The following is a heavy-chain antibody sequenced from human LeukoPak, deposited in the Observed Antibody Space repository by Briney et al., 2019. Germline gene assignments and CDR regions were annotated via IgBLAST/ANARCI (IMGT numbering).Heavy chain of an antibody. J-gene: IGHJ4*02. CDR3: AKDFHGDFPYFFDY. CDR1: GFTVSRNY. V-gene: IGHV3-23*01. CDR2: ISASGGTT. Sequence: PGGSLRLSCAASGFTVSRNYMSWVRQAPGKGLEWVSSISASGGTTYYADSVKGRFTISRDNSKNTFNLQMNSLRAEDTALYYCAKDFHGDFPYFFDYWGQGTLVTVSS.